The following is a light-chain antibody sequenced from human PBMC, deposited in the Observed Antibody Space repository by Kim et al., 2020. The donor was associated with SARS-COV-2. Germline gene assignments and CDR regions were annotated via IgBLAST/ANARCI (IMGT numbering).Light chain of an antibody. CDR1: QSISRN. V-gene: IGKV1-39*01. Sequence: SASVGDRVTITCRASQSISRNVTWYQQKPGKAPKVVVFGASSLKSGVPSRFSGSGSGTEFTLSISSLQPEDVGTYYCQESYSSPYTFGQGTKLEI. CDR2: GAS. CDR3: QESYSSPYT. J-gene: IGKJ2*01.